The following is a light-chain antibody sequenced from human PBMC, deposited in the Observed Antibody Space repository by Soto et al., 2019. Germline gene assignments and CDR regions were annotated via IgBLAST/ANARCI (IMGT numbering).Light chain of an antibody. Sequence: QSALTQPPSASGSPGQSVTISCTGTSSDVGGYKYVSWYQQYPGKAPKLMIYEVSKRPSGVPDRFSGSKSGNTASLTVSGLKAEDEADYYCSSYADHNSYVFGTGTKLTVL. J-gene: IGLJ1*01. CDR2: EVS. CDR3: SSYADHNSYV. CDR1: SSDVGGYKY. V-gene: IGLV2-8*01.